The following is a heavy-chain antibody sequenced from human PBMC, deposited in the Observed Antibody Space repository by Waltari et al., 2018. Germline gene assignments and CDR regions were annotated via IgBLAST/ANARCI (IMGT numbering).Heavy chain of an antibody. CDR3: TRGGHPNS. J-gene: IGHJ1*01. CDR1: GATIDINS. D-gene: IGHD7-27*01. V-gene: IGHV3-66*02. Sequence: SGGGLVQPGGSLGLSCQASGATIDINSMNWLRQAPGKGLEWISVIFADGTTHFADSVRGRFVISRDKSENTLYLQMNFVRADDSSVYYCTRGGHPNSWGQGTLVTVSS. CDR2: IFADGTT.